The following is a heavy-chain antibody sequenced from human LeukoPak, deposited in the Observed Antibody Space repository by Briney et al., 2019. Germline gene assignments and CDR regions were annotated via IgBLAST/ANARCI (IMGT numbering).Heavy chain of an antibody. Sequence: PGGSLRLSCAASGFTFSSYWMHWVRQAPEKGPLWVSHINGDGSTTNYADSVKGRFTISRDNAKNTLYLQMNSLRAEDTAVYYCAEAASVRGVSYWGQGTLVTVSS. J-gene: IGHJ4*02. CDR2: INGDGSTT. V-gene: IGHV3-74*01. D-gene: IGHD3-10*01. CDR3: AEAASVRGVSY. CDR1: GFTFSSYW.